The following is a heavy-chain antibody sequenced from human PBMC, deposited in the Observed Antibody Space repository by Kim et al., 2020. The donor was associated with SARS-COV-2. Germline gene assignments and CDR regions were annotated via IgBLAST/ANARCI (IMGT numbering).Heavy chain of an antibody. CDR1: GFTFSVDG. CDR3: ARGRDWAFDI. D-gene: IGHD2-21*01. V-gene: IGHV3-48*04. Sequence: GGSLRLSCAASGFTFSVDGMNWVRQAPGRGLEWVSFMRTSLSATWYADPVKGRFTISADNAKNSLYLQLNSLRVDDTAIYYCARGRDWAFDIWGQGTTVT. J-gene: IGHJ3*02. CDR2: MRTSLSAT.